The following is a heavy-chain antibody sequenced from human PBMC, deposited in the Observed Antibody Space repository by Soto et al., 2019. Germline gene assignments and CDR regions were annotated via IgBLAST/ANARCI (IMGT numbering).Heavy chain of an antibody. CDR1: GYTFTSYG. CDR2: ISAYNGNT. Sequence: ASVKVSCKASGYTFTSYGISWVRQAPGQGLEWMGWISAYNGNTNYAQKLQGRVTMTTDTSTNTAYMELRSLRSEDTAVYYCATIARCSWSYYSGYYYGRDVWGQGTTVTVSS. CDR3: ATIARCSWSYYSGYYYGRDV. D-gene: IGHD3-10*02. V-gene: IGHV1-18*01. J-gene: IGHJ6*02.